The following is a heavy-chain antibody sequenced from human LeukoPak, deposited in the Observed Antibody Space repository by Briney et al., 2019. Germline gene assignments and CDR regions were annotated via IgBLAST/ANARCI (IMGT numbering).Heavy chain of an antibody. J-gene: IGHJ4*02. D-gene: IGHD1-26*01. CDR2: ISGSAGNT. Sequence: PGGSLRLSCAASGFTFSNYAMSWVRQAPGKGLEWVSAISGSAGNTYYADSVKGRFTISRDNSRNTQYLQMNSLRAEDTAIYYCANVEWPLDYWGQGTLVTASS. CDR1: GFTFSNYA. CDR3: ANVEWPLDY. V-gene: IGHV3-23*01.